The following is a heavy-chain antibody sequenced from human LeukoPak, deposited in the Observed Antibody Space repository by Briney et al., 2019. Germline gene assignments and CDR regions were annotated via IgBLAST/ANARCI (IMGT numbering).Heavy chain of an antibody. V-gene: IGHV1-2*02. CDR1: GYTFTGHY. D-gene: IGHD3-22*01. J-gene: IGHJ5*02. CDR3: ARWDYYDSSGFDP. CDR2: INPNSGGT. Sequence: ASVKVSCKASGYTFTGHYMHWVRQAPGQGLEWMGWINPNSGGTNYAQKFQGRVTMTRDTSISTAYMELSRLRSDDTAVYYCARWDYYDSSGFDPWGQGTLVTVSS.